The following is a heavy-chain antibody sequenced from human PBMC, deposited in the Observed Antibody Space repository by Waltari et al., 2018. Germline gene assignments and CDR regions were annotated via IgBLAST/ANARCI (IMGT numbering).Heavy chain of an antibody. CDR1: GFTFTRYW. CDR2: INQGGSDK. V-gene: IGHV3-7*03. CDR3: ARTGDDY. D-gene: IGHD1-1*01. J-gene: IGHJ4*02. Sequence: EVQLVESGGALVQPGGSLRVSCAASGFTFTRYWMSWVRQAPGKGLECVANINQGGSDKNYVDSVKGRFTISRDNAKNSLYLQMNSLRAEDTAVYYCARTGDDYWGQGTLVTVSS.